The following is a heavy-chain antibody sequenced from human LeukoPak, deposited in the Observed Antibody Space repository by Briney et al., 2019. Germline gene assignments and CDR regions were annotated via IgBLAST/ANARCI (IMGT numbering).Heavy chain of an antibody. CDR1: GFTFSSYW. J-gene: IGHJ3*02. V-gene: IGHV3-74*01. CDR3: VRVAALDI. Sequence: PGEFLRLSCAASGFTFSSYWMHWVRQAPGKGLVWVSCINSDGSSTSYADSVKGRFTISRDNAKNTLYLQMNSLRAEDTAVYYCVRVAALDIWGQGTMVTVSS. CDR2: INSDGSST.